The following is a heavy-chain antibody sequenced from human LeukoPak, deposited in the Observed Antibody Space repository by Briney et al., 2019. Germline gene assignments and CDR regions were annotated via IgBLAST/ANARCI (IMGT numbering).Heavy chain of an antibody. CDR3: ARKGGSSGYIDY. V-gene: IGHV4-34*01. D-gene: IGHD3-22*01. J-gene: IGHJ4*02. CDR2: INHSGST. Sequence: SETLSLTCAVYGGSFSGYYWSWIRQPPGKGLEWIGEINHSGSTNYNPSLKSRVTISVDTSKNQFSLKLSSVTAEDTAVYYCARKGGSSGYIDYWGQGTLVTVSS. CDR1: GGSFSGYY.